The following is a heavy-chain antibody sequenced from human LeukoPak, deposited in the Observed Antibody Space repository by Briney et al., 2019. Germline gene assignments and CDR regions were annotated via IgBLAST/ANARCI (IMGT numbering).Heavy chain of an antibody. V-gene: IGHV1-69*05. CDR1: GYTFTSYA. CDR2: IIPIFGTA. D-gene: IGHD3-3*01. J-gene: IGHJ4*02. CDR3: ARDDLETEYYFDY. Sequence: ASVKVSCKASGYTFTSYAISWVRQAPGQGLEWMGRIIPIFGTANYAQKFQGRVTITTDESTSTAYMELSSLRSEDTAVYYCARDDLETEYYFDYWGQGTLVTVSS.